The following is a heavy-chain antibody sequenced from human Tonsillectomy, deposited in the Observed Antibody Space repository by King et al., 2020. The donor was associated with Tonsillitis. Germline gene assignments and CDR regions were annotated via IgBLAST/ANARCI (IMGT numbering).Heavy chain of an antibody. CDR2: MYSDGST. Sequence: DAQLVQSGGGLVQPGGSLRLSCEASGFTVSGNYMTWVRQAPGKGLEWVSVMYSDGSTYYADPVRGRFTISRHNSKNRVYLKMNSLRVEDTAVYYCAMISRSSSPYYYYAMDVWGQGTTVTVSS. D-gene: IGHD6-6*01. CDR1: GFTVSGNY. CDR3: AMISRSSSPYYYYAMDV. J-gene: IGHJ6*02. V-gene: IGHV3-53*04.